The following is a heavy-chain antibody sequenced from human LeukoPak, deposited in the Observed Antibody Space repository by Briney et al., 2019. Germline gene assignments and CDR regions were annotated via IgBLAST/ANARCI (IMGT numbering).Heavy chain of an antibody. V-gene: IGHV4-4*07. D-gene: IGHD6-19*01. Sequence: SETLSLTCTVSGGSISSYYWTWIRQPAGKGLEWIGRIYTTGSTHYNPSLNSRVTMSVDTSKNQFSLKLSSVTAADTAVYYCARPIAVAGKAGFDYWGQGTLVTVSS. CDR2: IYTTGST. CDR3: ARPIAVAGKAGFDY. J-gene: IGHJ4*02. CDR1: GGSISSYY.